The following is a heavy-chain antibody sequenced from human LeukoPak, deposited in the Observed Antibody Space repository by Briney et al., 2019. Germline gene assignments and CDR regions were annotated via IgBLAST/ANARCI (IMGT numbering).Heavy chain of an antibody. D-gene: IGHD6-19*01. CDR3: AKDSGIAVAGTLRAFDI. Sequence: GGSLRLSCAASGFSFSSYWMSWVRLAPGKGLEWVANIKQDGSESNYVGSVKGRFTISRDNAKNSLYLQMNSLRAEDTAVYYCAKDSGIAVAGTLRAFDIWGQGTMVTVSS. J-gene: IGHJ3*02. CDR2: IKQDGSES. CDR1: GFSFSSYW. V-gene: IGHV3-7*05.